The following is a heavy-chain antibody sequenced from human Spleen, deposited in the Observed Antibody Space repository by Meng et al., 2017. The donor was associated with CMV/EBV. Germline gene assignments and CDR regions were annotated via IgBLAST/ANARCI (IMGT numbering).Heavy chain of an antibody. D-gene: IGHD3-10*01. CDR2: IIPILGIA. CDR1: GGTFSSYA. V-gene: IGHV1-69*10. CDR3: ARVRYSMVRGVINPDAFDI. J-gene: IGHJ3*02. Sequence: SVKVSCKASGGTFSSYAISWVRQAPGQGLEWMGGIIPILGIANYAQKFQGRVTITADKSTSTAYMELSSLRSEDTAVYYCARVRYSMVRGVINPDAFDIWGQGTMVTVSS.